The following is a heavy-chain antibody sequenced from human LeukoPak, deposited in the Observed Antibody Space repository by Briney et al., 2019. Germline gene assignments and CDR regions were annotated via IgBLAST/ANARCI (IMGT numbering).Heavy chain of an antibody. J-gene: IGHJ3*02. CDR1: GGSISSYY. V-gene: IGHV4-59*08. Sequence: SETLSLTCTVSGGSISSYYWSWIRQPPGKGLEWIGYIYYSGSTNYNPSLKSRVTISVDTSKNQFSLKLSSVTAADTAVYYCARHKYSGSYWPAFDIWGQGTMVTVSS. D-gene: IGHD1-26*01. CDR2: IYYSGST. CDR3: ARHKYSGSYWPAFDI.